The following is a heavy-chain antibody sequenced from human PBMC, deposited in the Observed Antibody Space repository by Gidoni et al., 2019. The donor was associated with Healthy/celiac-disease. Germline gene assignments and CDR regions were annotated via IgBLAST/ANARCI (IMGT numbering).Heavy chain of an antibody. J-gene: IGHJ6*03. CDR1: GFTLSSYS. CDR2: ISSSSSYI. D-gene: IGHD3-10*01. V-gene: IGHV3-21*01. Sequence: EVQLVESGGGLVKPGGSLRLSCAASGFTLSSYSMNWVRQAPGKGLELVSSISSSSSYIYYADSVKGRFTISRANAKNSLYLQMNSLRAEDTAVYYCARDSHYYGSGSYFRYYYYYMDVWGKGTTVTVSS. CDR3: ARDSHYYGSGSYFRYYYYYMDV.